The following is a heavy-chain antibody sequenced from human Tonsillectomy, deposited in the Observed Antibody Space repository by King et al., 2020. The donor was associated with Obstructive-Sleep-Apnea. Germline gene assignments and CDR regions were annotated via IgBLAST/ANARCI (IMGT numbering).Heavy chain of an antibody. Sequence: PLQESGPGLVKPSGTLSLTCAVSGGSIISSNWWSWVRQPPGTGLEWIGEVYHSGSTNYNPSLKSRVTISVDKSKNQFSLKLSSLTAADTAVYYCARDEVGYGYLDYWGQGTLVTVSS. CDR3: ARDEVGYGYLDY. J-gene: IGHJ4*02. CDR2: VYHSGST. CDR1: GGSIISSNW. V-gene: IGHV4-4*02. D-gene: IGHD5-18*01.